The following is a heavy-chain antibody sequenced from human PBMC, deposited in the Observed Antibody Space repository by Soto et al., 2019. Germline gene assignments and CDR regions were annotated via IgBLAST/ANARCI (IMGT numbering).Heavy chain of an antibody. V-gene: IGHV3-23*01. Sequence: GGSLRLSCAASGFTFSGYAMSWVRQAPGKGLEWVSAISGSGGSTYYADSVKGRFTISRDNSKNTLYLQMNSLRAEDTAVYYCAKDRARGAIVVVTATTYNWFDPWGQGTLVTVSS. CDR1: GFTFSGYA. CDR2: ISGSGGST. J-gene: IGHJ5*02. CDR3: AKDRARGAIVVVTATTYNWFDP. D-gene: IGHD2-21*02.